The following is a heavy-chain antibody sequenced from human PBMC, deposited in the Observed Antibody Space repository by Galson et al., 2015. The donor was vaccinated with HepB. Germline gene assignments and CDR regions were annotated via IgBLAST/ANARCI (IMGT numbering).Heavy chain of an antibody. V-gene: IGHV3-73*01. D-gene: IGHD5-12*01. CDR2: IRSKASNYAT. J-gene: IGHJ4*02. Sequence: SLRISCAASGFTYSGSAIHWVRQASGKGPEWVGRIRSKASNYATSYVPSLKGRFTISRDDSKNMAYLHMKSLKTEDTAVYYCIRLGYFSGYSSRWGQGTLVTVSS. CDR3: IRLGYFSGYSSR. CDR1: GFTYSGSA.